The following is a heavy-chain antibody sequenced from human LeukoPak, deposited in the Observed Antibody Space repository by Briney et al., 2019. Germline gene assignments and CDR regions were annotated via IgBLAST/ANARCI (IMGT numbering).Heavy chain of an antibody. Sequence: ASVKVSCTASGYTFTGYYMHWVRQAPGQRLEWMGWINPNSGGTNYAQKFQGRVTMTRDTSISTAYMELSRLRSDDTAVYYCAIVRSIIVLHYWGQGTLVTVSS. CDR1: GYTFTGYY. CDR2: INPNSGGT. J-gene: IGHJ4*02. CDR3: AIVRSIIVLHY. D-gene: IGHD3-22*01. V-gene: IGHV1-2*02.